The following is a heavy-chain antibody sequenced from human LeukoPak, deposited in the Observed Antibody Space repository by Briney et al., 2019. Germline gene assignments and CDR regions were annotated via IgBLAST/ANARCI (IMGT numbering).Heavy chain of an antibody. Sequence: GGPLRLSCAASGFTFSSYGMHWVRQAPGKGLEWVAVMWYDGSNKYYADSVKGRFTISRDNSKNTLYLQMNSLRAEDTAVYYCARDRGYDFWSGYYTEGGFDYWGQGTLVTVSS. CDR2: MWYDGSNK. CDR3: ARDRGYDFWSGYYTEGGFDY. J-gene: IGHJ4*02. D-gene: IGHD3-3*01. V-gene: IGHV3-33*01. CDR1: GFTFSSYG.